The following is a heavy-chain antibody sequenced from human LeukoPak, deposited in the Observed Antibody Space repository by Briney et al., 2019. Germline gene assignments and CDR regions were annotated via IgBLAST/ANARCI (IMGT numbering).Heavy chain of an antibody. CDR1: GYTFSDYY. J-gene: IGHJ4*02. V-gene: IGHV1-2*02. Sequence: GSSVKVSCKASGYTFSDYYMHWVRQAPGQGLEWMGWINPNSGGTSYAQKFQGRVTLTRDTSISTAYIELSSLRFDDTAVYYCASLNYGGVDYWGQGTLVTVSS. CDR3: ASLNYGGVDY. D-gene: IGHD4-23*01. CDR2: INPNSGGT.